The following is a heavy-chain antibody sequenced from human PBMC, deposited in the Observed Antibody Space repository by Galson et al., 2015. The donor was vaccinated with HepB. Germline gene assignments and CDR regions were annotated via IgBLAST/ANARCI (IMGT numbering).Heavy chain of an antibody. V-gene: IGHV4-38-2*02. J-gene: IGHJ6*02. CDR3: ARDGSSV. D-gene: IGHD2-2*01. CDR2: IYHSGST. CDR1: GYSISSGYY. Sequence: ETLSLTCTVSGYSISSGYYWGWIRQPPGKGLEWIGSIYHSGSTYYNPSLKSRVTISVDTSKNQFSLKLSSVTAADTAVYYCARDGSSVWGQGTTVTVSS.